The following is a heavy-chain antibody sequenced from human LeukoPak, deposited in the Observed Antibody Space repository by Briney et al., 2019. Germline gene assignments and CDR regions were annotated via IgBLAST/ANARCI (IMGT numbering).Heavy chain of an antibody. J-gene: IGHJ4*02. V-gene: IGHV4-59*01. CDR1: GDSISRYY. Sequence: SEPLSLTCTVSGDSISRYYWSWIPQPTGKGLECIGYNNYSGNTNYNPSLKSRVTISVDTSKTEFSLSQSSVTAADTAVYYCAREGRQDYVYFDYWGQGTLVTVSS. CDR3: AREGRQDYVYFDY. D-gene: IGHD4-17*01. CDR2: NNYSGNT.